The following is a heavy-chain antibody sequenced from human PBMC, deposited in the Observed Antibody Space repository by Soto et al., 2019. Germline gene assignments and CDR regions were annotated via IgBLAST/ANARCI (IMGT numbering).Heavy chain of an antibody. Sequence: GGSLRLSCAASGFTFSSYAMHWVRQAPGKGLEWVAVISYDGSNKYYADSVKGRFTISRDNSKNTLYLQMNSLRAEDTSVYYCARAVVRGPLDYWGQGTLVTVSS. J-gene: IGHJ4*02. CDR2: ISYDGSNK. CDR3: ARAVVRGPLDY. V-gene: IGHV3-30-3*01. CDR1: GFTFSSYA. D-gene: IGHD3-10*01.